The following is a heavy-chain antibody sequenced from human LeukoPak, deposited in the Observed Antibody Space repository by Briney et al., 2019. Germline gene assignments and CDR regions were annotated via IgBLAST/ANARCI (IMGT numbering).Heavy chain of an antibody. J-gene: IGHJ4*02. V-gene: IGHV4-34*01. CDR1: GGSFSGYY. Sequence: SETLSLTCAVYGGSFSGYYWSWIRQPPGKGLEWIGEINHSGSTNYNPSLKSRVTISVDTSKNQFSLKLSSVTAADTAVYYCARGISSSWYERGYYFDYWGQGTLVTASS. CDR2: INHSGST. CDR3: ARGISSSWYERGYYFDY. D-gene: IGHD6-13*01.